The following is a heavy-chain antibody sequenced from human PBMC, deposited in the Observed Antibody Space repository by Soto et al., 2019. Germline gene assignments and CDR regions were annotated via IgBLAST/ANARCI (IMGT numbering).Heavy chain of an antibody. J-gene: IGHJ1*01. D-gene: IGHD6-13*01. V-gene: IGHV3-30*18. CDR3: AKDKGSSSIEYFQH. CDR2: ISYDGSNK. Sequence: GGSLRLSCAASGFTFSSYGMHWVRQAPGKGLEWVAVISYDGSNKYYADSVKGRFTISRDNSKNTLYLQMNSLRAEDTAVYYCAKDKGSSSIEYFQHWGQGTLVTVSS. CDR1: GFTFSSYG.